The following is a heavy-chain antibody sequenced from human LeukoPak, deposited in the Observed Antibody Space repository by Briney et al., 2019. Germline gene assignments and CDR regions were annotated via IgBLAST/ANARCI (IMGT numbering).Heavy chain of an antibody. D-gene: IGHD7-27*01. V-gene: IGHV3-30*02. CDR3: VRDGSSWGNFDY. CDR1: GFSFSSYG. CDR2: IRYDGNVK. J-gene: IGHJ4*02. Sequence: GGSLRLSCAASGFSFSSYGMHWVRQAPGKGLEWVAFIRYDGNVKHYADSVKGRFTISRDNAKNSLYLQMNSLRTEDSAVYYCVRDGSSWGNFDYWGQGTLVSVSS.